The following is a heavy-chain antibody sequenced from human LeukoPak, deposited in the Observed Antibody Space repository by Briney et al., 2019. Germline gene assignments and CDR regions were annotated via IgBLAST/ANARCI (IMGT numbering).Heavy chain of an antibody. D-gene: IGHD3-10*01. CDR2: IYYTGST. CDR3: ARGGRGRNWFDP. Sequence: PSETLSLTCTVSGGSISSYYWSWIRQSPGKGLEWIGYIYYTGSTNYNLSLKSRVTISVDTSENQFSLKLTSVTAADTAVYYCARGGRGRNWFDPWGQRTLVTVSS. CDR1: GGSISSYY. V-gene: IGHV4-59*01. J-gene: IGHJ5*02.